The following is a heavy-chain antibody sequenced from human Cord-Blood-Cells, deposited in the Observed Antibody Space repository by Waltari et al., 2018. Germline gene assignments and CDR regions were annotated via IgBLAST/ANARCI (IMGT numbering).Heavy chain of an antibody. D-gene: IGHD2-8*01. J-gene: IGHJ4*02. CDR1: GFTVSSNY. Sequence: EVQLVEPGGGLIQPGGSLRLSCAASGFTVSSNYMSWVRPAPRKGGVWVSVIYCVGSRKYGGSVKGRFSICGDNSKNTLYLQMDGLGDEETAVYYCASGNIGIMGTGGFYYWGQGTLVTVSS. CDR3: ASGNIGIMGTGGFYY. CDR2: IYCVGSR. V-gene: IGHV3-53*01.